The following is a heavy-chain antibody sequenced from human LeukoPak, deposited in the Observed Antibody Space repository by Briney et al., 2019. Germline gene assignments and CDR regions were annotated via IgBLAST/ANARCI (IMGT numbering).Heavy chain of an antibody. CDR1: GFTFSNYW. Sequence: GGSLRLSCAASGFTFSNYWMSWVRQAPGKGLEWVANIKQDGSEKYYVDSVKGRFTVSRDNAKNSLYLQMNSLRAEDTAVYYCARDCDWYFDLWGRGTLVTVSS. CDR3: ARDCDWYFDL. J-gene: IGHJ2*01. V-gene: IGHV3-7*01. CDR2: IKQDGSEK.